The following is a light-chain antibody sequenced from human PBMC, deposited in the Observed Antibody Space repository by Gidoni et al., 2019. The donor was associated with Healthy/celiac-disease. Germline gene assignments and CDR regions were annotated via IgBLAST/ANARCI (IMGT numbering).Light chain of an antibody. J-gene: IGKJ2*01. CDR1: QDISNY. V-gene: IGKV1-33*01. CDR2: DAS. CDR3: QQYDNLPL. Sequence: DIQMPQSPSSLSASGGDRVTITCQAIQDISNYLNWYQHKPGKAPKLLIYDASNLETGVPSRFSGSGSGTDFTFTISSLQPEDSATYCCQQYDNLPLFGQGTKLEIK.